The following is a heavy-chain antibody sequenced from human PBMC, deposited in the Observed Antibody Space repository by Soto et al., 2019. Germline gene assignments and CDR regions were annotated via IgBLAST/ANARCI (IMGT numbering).Heavy chain of an antibody. CDR1: GFTFSTYE. J-gene: IGHJ4*02. CDR3: VRDIMRASAADSLDY. V-gene: IGHV3-48*03. CDR2: ISVSGNII. Sequence: RXLSCAASGFTFSTYEFNWVRQAPGRGLEWISYISVSGNIIKYADSVKGRFTISRDNAENSLHLHMSSLRVDDTAVYFCVRDIMRASAADSLDYWGQGTQVTVSS.